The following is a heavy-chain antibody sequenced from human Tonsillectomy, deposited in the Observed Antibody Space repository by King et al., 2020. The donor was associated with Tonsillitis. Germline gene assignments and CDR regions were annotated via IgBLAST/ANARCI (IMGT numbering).Heavy chain of an antibody. V-gene: IGHV1-46*01. CDR1: GYIFSTHY. D-gene: IGHD5-18*01. Sequence: VQLVESGAEVKKPGASVNLSCKTSGYIFSTHYVHWVRQAPGRGLEWMGVISPNTGSTNYARKFQGRVTVTRDTSTNTVYMELSSLRSEDTVVYYCAGARRNSYYVGIDVRGHGTTVTVSS. J-gene: IGHJ6*02. CDR3: AGARRNSYYVGIDV. CDR2: ISPNTGST.